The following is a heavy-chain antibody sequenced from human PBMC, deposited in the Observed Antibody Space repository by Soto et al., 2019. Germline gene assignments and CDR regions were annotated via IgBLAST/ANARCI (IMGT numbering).Heavy chain of an antibody. J-gene: IGHJ6*02. D-gene: IGHD3-10*01. CDR3: ARARGSMVRGVITTLYYYYGMDV. V-gene: IGHV6-1*01. CDR2: TYYRSKWYY. Sequence: PSQTLSLTCAISGDSVSINSGAWNWIRQSPSRGLEWLGRTYYRSKWYYDYAESVKSRIIISVDTSKNQFSLQLNSVTPEDTAVYYCARARGSMVRGVITTLYYYYGMDVWGQGTTVTVSS. CDR1: GDSVSINSGA.